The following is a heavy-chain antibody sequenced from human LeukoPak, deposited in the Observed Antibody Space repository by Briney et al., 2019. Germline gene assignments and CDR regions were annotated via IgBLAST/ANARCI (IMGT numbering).Heavy chain of an antibody. J-gene: IGHJ4*02. V-gene: IGHV4-59*07. D-gene: IGHD3-22*01. CDR1: GGPIIASY. Sequence: PSDTLSLTCAVSGGPIIASYWSWIRQPPGKGLEWIGYTPYSGTGNYNPSLKSRVTISIDTSKNRFSLRLTSVTAADTAVYYCARVRFYDTTGYSTSYYRDYWGQAVLVTVSS. CDR2: TPYSGTG. CDR3: ARVRFYDTTGYSTSYYRDY.